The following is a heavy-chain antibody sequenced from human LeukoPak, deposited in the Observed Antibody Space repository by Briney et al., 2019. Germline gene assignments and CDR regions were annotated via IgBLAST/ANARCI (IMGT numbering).Heavy chain of an antibody. D-gene: IGHD3-3*01. V-gene: IGHV1-18*01. CDR1: GYTFTSYD. CDR3: ARDHGTIFAFDY. CDR2: ISAYNGNT. Sequence: ASVKVSCKASGYTFTSYDINWVRQATGQGLEWMGWISAYNGNTNYAQKLQGRVTMTTDTSTSTAYMELRSLRSDDTAVYYCARDHGTIFAFDYWGQGTLVTVSS. J-gene: IGHJ4*02.